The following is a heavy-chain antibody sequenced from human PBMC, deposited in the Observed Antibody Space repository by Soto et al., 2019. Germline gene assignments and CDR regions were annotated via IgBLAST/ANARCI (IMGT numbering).Heavy chain of an antibody. V-gene: IGHV3-48*04. J-gene: IGHJ5*02. Sequence: EVQLVESGGGLVQPGGSLRLSCAASGFIFSSYDMNWVRQAPGKGLEWVSYISSGSGNILYADSVKGRFTISRDNAKNSLYLQMNSLRGEDAVVYCCARTHGTGSLTWFDPWGQGTLVTVSS. D-gene: IGHD3-10*01. CDR1: GFIFSSYD. CDR2: ISSGSGNI. CDR3: ARTHGTGSLTWFDP.